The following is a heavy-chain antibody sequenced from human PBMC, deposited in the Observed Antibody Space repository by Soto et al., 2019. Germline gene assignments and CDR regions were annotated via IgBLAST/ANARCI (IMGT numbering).Heavy chain of an antibody. Sequence: QVQLVQSGAEVKKPGASVKVSCKASGYTFTGYYMHWVRQAPGQGLEWMGWINPNSGGTNYAQKFQGRVTMTRDTSISTASMELSRLRSDDTAVYYCARSKHYVSGSGTYYYYGMDVWGQGTTVTVSS. D-gene: IGHD3-10*01. V-gene: IGHV1-2*02. J-gene: IGHJ6*02. CDR2: INPNSGGT. CDR1: GYTFTGYY. CDR3: ARSKHYVSGSGTYYYYGMDV.